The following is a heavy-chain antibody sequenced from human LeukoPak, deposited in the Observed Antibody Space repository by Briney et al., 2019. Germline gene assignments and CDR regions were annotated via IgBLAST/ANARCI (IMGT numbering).Heavy chain of an antibody. CDR1: GFSFASEA. D-gene: IGHD3-10*01. CDR3: AKSRSGSANWALRIFDN. Sequence: GGSLRLSCVVSGFSFASEAMSWVRQSPGRGLEWVSSISPGGGTTYYADSVKGRFTISRDNSKNSLYVQINSLRAEDTAIYYCAKSRSGSANWALRIFDNWGQGTLVTVSS. CDR2: ISPGGGTT. J-gene: IGHJ4*02. V-gene: IGHV3-23*01.